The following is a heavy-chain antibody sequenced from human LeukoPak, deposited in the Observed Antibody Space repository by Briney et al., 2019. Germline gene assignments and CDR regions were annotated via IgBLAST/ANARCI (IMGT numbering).Heavy chain of an antibody. V-gene: IGHV4-34*01. D-gene: IGHD5-18*01. CDR2: INHSGST. J-gene: IGHJ5*02. CDR1: GGSFSGYY. CDR3: ARGGRIQPWKSPKYNWFDP. Sequence: PSETLSLTCAVYGGSFSGYYWSWIRQPPGKGLEWIGEINHSGSTNYNPSLKSRVTISVDTSKNQFSLKLSSVTAADTAVYYCARGGRIQPWKSPKYNWFDPWGQGTLVTVSS.